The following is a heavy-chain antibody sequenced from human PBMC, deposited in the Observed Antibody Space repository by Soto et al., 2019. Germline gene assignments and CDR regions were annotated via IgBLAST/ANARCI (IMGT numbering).Heavy chain of an antibody. CDR2: ISAYNGNT. J-gene: IGHJ6*02. D-gene: IGHD3-9*01. V-gene: IGHV1-18*01. Sequence: ASVKVSCKASGYTFTSYGISWVRQAPGQGLEWMGWISAYNGNTNYAQKLQGRVTMTTDPSTSTAYMELRSLRSDDTAVYYCARAGYDILTGPNGMDVWGRGTTVTVSS. CDR1: GYTFTSYG. CDR3: ARAGYDILTGPNGMDV.